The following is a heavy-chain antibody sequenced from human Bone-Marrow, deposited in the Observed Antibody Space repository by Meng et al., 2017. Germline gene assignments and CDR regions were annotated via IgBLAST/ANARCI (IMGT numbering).Heavy chain of an antibody. CDR2: IYYSGST. CDR1: GGSVSSGSYY. V-gene: IGHV4-61*01. CDR3: AREGDSSHYDILTGSHYYFDY. J-gene: IGHJ4*02. Sequence: SETLSLTCTVSGGSVSSGSYYWSWIRQPPGKGLEWIGYIYYSGSTNYNPSLKSRVTLSVDTSKNQFSLKLSSVTAADTAVYYCAREGDSSHYDILTGSHYYFDYWGQGTLVTVSS. D-gene: IGHD3-9*01.